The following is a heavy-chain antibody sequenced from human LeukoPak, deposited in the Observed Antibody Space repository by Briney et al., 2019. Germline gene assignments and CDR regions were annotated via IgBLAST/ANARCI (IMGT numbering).Heavy chain of an antibody. J-gene: IGHJ4*02. CDR3: ARDADGPGSLIDY. V-gene: IGHV3-74*01. Sequence: PGGSLKLSCPASGFTFSTYWMQWVRQAPGKGLNWFSRGSSDGSTTTYADSVKGRFTISRDNGKNTLYLQMNSLRAEDTAVYYCARDADGPGSLIDYWGQGTLVTVSS. CDR1: GFTFSTYW. D-gene: IGHD1-14*01. CDR2: GSSDGSTT.